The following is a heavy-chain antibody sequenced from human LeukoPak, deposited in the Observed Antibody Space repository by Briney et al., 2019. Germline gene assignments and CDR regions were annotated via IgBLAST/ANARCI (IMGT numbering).Heavy chain of an antibody. D-gene: IGHD6-13*01. CDR2: IKSKTDGGTT. CDR3: TTRPGIAAAGRPRGNFYYMDV. Sequence: SPGGSLRLSYAASGFTFSNAWMSWVRQAPGKGLEWVGRIKSKTDGGTTDYAAPVKGRFTISRDDSKNTLYLQMNSLKTEDTAVYYCTTRPGIAAAGRPRGNFYYMDVWGKGTTVTVSS. V-gene: IGHV3-15*01. CDR1: GFTFSNAW. J-gene: IGHJ6*03.